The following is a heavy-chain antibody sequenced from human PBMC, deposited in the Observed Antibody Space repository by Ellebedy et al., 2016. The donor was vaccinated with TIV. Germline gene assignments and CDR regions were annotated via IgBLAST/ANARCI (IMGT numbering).Heavy chain of an antibody. CDR3: VRDYHDDGVDAFDI. V-gene: IGHV4-31*03. CDR1: GDSISDGGYY. D-gene: IGHD1-1*01. CDR2: IYYSART. Sequence: LRLSCTVSGDSISDGGYYWGWVRQRPGKGLEWACHIYYSARTSYNPSLESRLTISVDTTKNQFSLKLTSVTAADTAVYFCVRDYHDDGVDAFDIWGQGTMITVSS. J-gene: IGHJ3*02.